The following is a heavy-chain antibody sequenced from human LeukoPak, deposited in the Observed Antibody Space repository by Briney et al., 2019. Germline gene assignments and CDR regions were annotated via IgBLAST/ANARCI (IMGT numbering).Heavy chain of an antibody. V-gene: IGHV4-38-2*01. CDR1: GYSISSGYY. CDR2: IYHSGST. D-gene: IGHD3-3*01. J-gene: IGHJ4*02. CDR3: ARDFWSGYYRGRGGYFDY. Sequence: SETLSLTCAVSGYSISSGYYWGWIRQPPGKGLEWIGSIYHSGSTYYNPSLKSRVTISVDTSKNRFSLKLSSVTAADTAVYYCARDFWSGYYRGRGGYFDYWGQGTLVTVSS.